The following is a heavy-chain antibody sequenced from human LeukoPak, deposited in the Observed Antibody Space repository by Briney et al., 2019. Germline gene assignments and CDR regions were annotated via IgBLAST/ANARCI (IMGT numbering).Heavy chain of an antibody. CDR3: ARRYPYYGSGSYARGWFDP. D-gene: IGHD3-10*01. CDR1: GYSFTSYW. V-gene: IGHV5-51*01. J-gene: IGHJ5*02. Sequence: PGESLKISCKGSGYSFTSYWIGWVRQMPGKGLEWMGIIYPGDSDTRYSPSFQGQVTISADKSISTAYLQWSSLKASDTAMYYCARRYPYYGSGSYARGWFDPWGQGTLVTVSS. CDR2: IYPGDSDT.